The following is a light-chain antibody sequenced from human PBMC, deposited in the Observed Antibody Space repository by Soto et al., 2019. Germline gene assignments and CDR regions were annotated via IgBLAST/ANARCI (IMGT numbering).Light chain of an antibody. J-gene: IGKJ3*01. CDR1: QNVRTY. Sequence: EIVLTQSPATLSLSPGERATLSCRASQNVRTYLAWYQQKPGQAPRLLIYDASNRANGIPARFTGSGSGTDFTITISSLEPEDFAIYYCQQRGYPFTFGPGTKVDIK. CDR3: QQRGYPFT. V-gene: IGKV3-11*01. CDR2: DAS.